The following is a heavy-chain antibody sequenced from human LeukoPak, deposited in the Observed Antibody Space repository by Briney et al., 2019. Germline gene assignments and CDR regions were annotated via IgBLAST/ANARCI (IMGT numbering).Heavy chain of an antibody. CDR1: GYTFTGYY. CDR3: ARDRGGYDSFDY. J-gene: IGHJ4*02. CDR2: INPNSGGT. V-gene: IGHV1-2*02. Sequence: ASVKVSCKASGYTFTGYYMHWVRQAPGQGFEWMGWINPNSGGTNYAQKFQGRVTMTRDTSISTAYMELSRLRSDDTAVYYCARDRGGYDSFDYWGQGTLVTVSS. D-gene: IGHD5-12*01.